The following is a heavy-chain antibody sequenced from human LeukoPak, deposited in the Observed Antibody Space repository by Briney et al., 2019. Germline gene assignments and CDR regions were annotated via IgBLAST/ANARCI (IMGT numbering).Heavy chain of an antibody. CDR1: GGSISSGGYY. CDR3: ARGRGGITMVRGVIPGDY. Sequence: PSETLSLTCTVSGGSISSGGYYWSWIRQHPGKGLEWIGYIYYSGSTYYNPSLKSRVTISVDTSKNQFSLKLSSVTAADTAVYYCARGRGGITMVRGVIPGDYWGQGTLVTVSS. V-gene: IGHV4-31*03. CDR2: IYYSGST. J-gene: IGHJ4*02. D-gene: IGHD3-10*01.